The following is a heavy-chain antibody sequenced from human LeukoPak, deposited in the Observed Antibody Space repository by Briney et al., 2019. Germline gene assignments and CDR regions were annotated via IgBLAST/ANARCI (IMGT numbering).Heavy chain of an antibody. CDR1: GFTFSKYA. V-gene: IGHV3-48*02. D-gene: IGHD3-10*01. J-gene: IGHJ6*02. Sequence: PGGSLRLSCAASGFTFSKYAMHWVRQAPGKGLEWVSYIINSGGTIYYTDSVQGRFTISRDNARNSLFLQMNSLRDEDTAVYYCARVGRGVYGMDVWGQGTTVTVSS. CDR3: ARVGRGVYGMDV. CDR2: IINSGGTI.